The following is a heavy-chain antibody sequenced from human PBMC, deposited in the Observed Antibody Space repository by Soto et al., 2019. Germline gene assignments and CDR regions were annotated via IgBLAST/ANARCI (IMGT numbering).Heavy chain of an antibody. CDR2: ISAYNGNT. CDR3: ARDRYCSGGSCYSAFDY. V-gene: IGHV1-18*01. D-gene: IGHD2-15*01. J-gene: IGHJ4*02. Sequence: ASVKVSCKASGYTFTSYGISWVRQAPGQGLEWMGWISAYNGNTNYAQKLQGRVTMTTDTSTSTAYMELRSLRSDDTAVYYCARDRYCSGGSCYSAFDYWGQGFLVTVSS. CDR1: GYTFTSYG.